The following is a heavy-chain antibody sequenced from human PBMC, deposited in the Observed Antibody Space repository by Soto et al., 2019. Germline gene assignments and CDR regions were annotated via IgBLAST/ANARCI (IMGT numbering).Heavy chain of an antibody. D-gene: IGHD3-9*01. CDR3: ARASPLMYYDILTGSDYYNYMDV. Sequence: ASVKVSCKASGYTFTSYAMHWVRQAPGQRLEWMGWINAGNGNTKYSQKFQGRVTITRDTSASTAYMELSSLRSEDTAVYYCARASPLMYYDILTGSDYYNYMDVWGKGTTVTVSS. CDR1: GYTFTSYA. CDR2: INAGNGNT. J-gene: IGHJ6*03. V-gene: IGHV1-3*01.